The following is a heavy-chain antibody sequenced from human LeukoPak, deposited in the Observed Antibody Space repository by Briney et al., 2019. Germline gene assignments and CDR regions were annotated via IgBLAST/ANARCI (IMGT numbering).Heavy chain of an antibody. CDR2: FDPEDGET. D-gene: IGHD4-23*01. Sequence: ASVKVSCKVSGYTLTELSTHWVRQAPGKGLEWMGGFDPEDGETIYAQKFQGRVTMTEDTSTDTAYMELSSLRSEDTAVYYCATENGGNSPFGYYYYGMDVWGQGTTVTVSS. CDR3: ATENGGNSPFGYYYYGMDV. V-gene: IGHV1-24*01. J-gene: IGHJ6*02. CDR1: GYTLTELS.